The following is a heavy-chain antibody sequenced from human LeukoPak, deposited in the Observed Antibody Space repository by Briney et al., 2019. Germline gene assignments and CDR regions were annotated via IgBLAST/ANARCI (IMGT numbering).Heavy chain of an antibody. CDR3: TRDRYCTSMSCHEYFQL. Sequence: PGGSLRLSCAASGFTFSNAWMSWVRQAPGKGLEWVGRIKSKTDGGTTDYAAPVKGRFTISRDDSKDTLHLQMNSLKTEDTAVYYCTRDRYCTSMSCHEYFQLWGQGTLVTVSS. CDR2: IKSKTDGGTT. D-gene: IGHD2-2*01. V-gene: IGHV3-15*01. CDR1: GFTFSNAW. J-gene: IGHJ1*01.